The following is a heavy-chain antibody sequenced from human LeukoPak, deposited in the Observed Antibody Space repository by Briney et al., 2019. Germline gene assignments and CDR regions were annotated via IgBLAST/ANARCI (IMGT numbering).Heavy chain of an antibody. D-gene: IGHD1-26*01. J-gene: IGHJ6*03. CDR2: IYYSGST. V-gene: IGHV4-61*08. CDR3: ARGHSGSYYYYYYYMDV. Sequence: SETLSLTCAVSGGSISSGGYCWSWIRQPPGKGLEWIGYIYYSGSTNYNPSLKSRVTISVDTSKNQFSLKLSSVTAADTAVYYCARGHSGSYYYYYYYMDVWGKGTTVTVSS. CDR1: GGSISSGGYC.